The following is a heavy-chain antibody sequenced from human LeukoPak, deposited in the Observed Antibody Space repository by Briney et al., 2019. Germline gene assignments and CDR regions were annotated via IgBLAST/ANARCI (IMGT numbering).Heavy chain of an antibody. CDR1: GFTFSSYW. V-gene: IGHV3-7*01. Sequence: GGSLRLSCAASGFTFSSYWMSWVRQAPGKGLEWVANIKQDGSEKYYVDSVKGRFTISRDNAKNSLYLQMNSLRAEDTAVYYCARDFYDSSSYPPTSFDYWGQGTLVTVSS. CDR3: ARDFYDSSSYPPTSFDY. D-gene: IGHD3-22*01. CDR2: IKQDGSEK. J-gene: IGHJ4*02.